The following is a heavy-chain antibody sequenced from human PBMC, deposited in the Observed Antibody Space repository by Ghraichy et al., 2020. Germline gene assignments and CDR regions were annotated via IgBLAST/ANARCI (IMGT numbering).Heavy chain of an antibody. Sequence: GESLNISCAASGFTFSSYGMHWVRQAPGKGLEWVAVIWYDGSNKYYADSVKGRFTISRDNSKNTLYLQMNSLRAEDTAVYYCARDYSSSWYRLFTTGYWGQGTLVTVSS. V-gene: IGHV3-33*01. CDR2: IWYDGSNK. D-gene: IGHD6-13*01. CDR1: GFTFSSYG. CDR3: ARDYSSSWYRLFTTGY. J-gene: IGHJ4*02.